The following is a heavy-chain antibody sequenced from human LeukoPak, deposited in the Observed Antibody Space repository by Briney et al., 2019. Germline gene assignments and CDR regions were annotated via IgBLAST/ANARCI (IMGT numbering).Heavy chain of an antibody. CDR3: VRVAGYYYYHMDV. CDR2: IYYSGST. CDR1: GDSISSYY. Sequence: SETLSLTCTVSGDSISSYYCSWIRQPPGKGLEWIGYIYYSGSTSYNPSLKSRVTISLDTSNNQFSLKLRSVTAADTAVYYCVRVAGYYYYHMDVWGKGTTVSISS. V-gene: IGHV4-59*01. D-gene: IGHD2-15*01. J-gene: IGHJ6*03.